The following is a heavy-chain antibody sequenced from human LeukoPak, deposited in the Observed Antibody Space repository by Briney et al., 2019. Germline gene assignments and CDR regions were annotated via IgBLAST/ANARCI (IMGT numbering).Heavy chain of an antibody. Sequence: ASVKVSCKVSGYTLTELSMHWVRQAPGKGLEWMGGFDPEDGETIYAQKFQGRVTMTEDTSTDTAYMELSSLRSEDTAVYYCATRVRTGWLPTVGFDYWGQGTLVTVSS. D-gene: IGHD4-23*01. CDR1: GYTLTELS. CDR3: ATRVRTGWLPTVGFDY. J-gene: IGHJ4*02. V-gene: IGHV1-24*01. CDR2: FDPEDGET.